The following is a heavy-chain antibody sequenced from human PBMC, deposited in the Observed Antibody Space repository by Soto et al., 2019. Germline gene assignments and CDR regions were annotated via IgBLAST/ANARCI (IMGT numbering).Heavy chain of an antibody. CDR2: IIPIFGTA. D-gene: IGHD2-15*01. CDR3: ARIPTHCSGGSCYGAWFDP. CDR1: GGTFSSYA. Sequence: QMQLVQSGAEVKKPGSSVKVSCKASGGTFSSYAISWVRQAPGQGLEWMGGIIPIFGTANYAQKFQGRVTITADESTSTAYMELSSLRSEDTAVYYCARIPTHCSGGSCYGAWFDPWGQGTLVTVSS. J-gene: IGHJ5*02. V-gene: IGHV1-69*01.